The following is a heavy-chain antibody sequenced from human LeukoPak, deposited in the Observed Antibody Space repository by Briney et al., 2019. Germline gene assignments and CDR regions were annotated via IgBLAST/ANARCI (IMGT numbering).Heavy chain of an antibody. Sequence: ASVKVSCKASGYTFTTYAITWVRQAPGQGLEWMGWISTYNGNTNYAQKLQGRVTMTTDTSTSTAYMELRSLRSDDTAVYHCASFSPTTVTFDYWGQGTLVTVSS. CDR2: ISTYNGNT. J-gene: IGHJ4*02. D-gene: IGHD1-1*01. V-gene: IGHV1-18*01. CDR3: ASFSPTTVTFDY. CDR1: GYTFTTYA.